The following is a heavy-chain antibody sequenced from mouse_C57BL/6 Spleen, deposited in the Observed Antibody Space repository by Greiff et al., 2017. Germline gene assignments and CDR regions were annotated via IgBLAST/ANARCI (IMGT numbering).Heavy chain of an antibody. D-gene: IGHD4-1*01. CDR1: GYTFTSYW. CDR2: IHPNSGST. CDR3: AIKCNWEKAYDFDY. J-gene: IGHJ2*01. V-gene: IGHV1-64*01. Sequence: QVQLQQPGAELVKPGASVQLSCKASGYTFTSYWMHWVKQRPGQGLEWIGMIHPNSGSTNYNEKFKSKATLTVDKSSSTAYMQLSSLTSEDSAVYYCAIKCNWEKAYDFDYGGQGTTLTVSS.